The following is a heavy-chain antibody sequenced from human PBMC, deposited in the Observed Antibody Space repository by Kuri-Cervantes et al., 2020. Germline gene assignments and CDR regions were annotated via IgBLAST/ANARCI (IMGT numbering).Heavy chain of an antibody. Sequence: GESLKISCAASGFTFSNAWMSWVRQAPGKGLEWVGRIKSKTDGGTTDYAAPVKGRFTISRDDSKNTLYLQMNSLKTEDTAVYYCTTMSSRGEYFQHWSQGTLVTVSS. CDR1: GFTFSNAW. D-gene: IGHD6-6*01. CDR3: TTMSSRGEYFQH. J-gene: IGHJ1*01. V-gene: IGHV3-15*01. CDR2: IKSKTDGGTT.